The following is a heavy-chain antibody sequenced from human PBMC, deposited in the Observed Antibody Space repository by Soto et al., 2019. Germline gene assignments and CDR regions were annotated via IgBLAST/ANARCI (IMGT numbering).Heavy chain of an antibody. V-gene: IGHV1-46*01. CDR2: IDPSRGAT. J-gene: IGHJ4*02. CDR3: ATFPRGY. CDR1: GYPFISYY. Sequence: QVQLMQSGAEVKRPGASVKISCKPSGYPFISYYIHWVRQAPGQGLEWVGLIDPSRGATSYAERCQGRLSITSDKSTATVYRNVWSLTSDDTAIYYCATFPRGYWGQGTLVSVSS.